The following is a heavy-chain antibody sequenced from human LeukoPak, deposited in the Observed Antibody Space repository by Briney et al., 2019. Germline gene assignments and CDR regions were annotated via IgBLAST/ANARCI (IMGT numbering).Heavy chain of an antibody. CDR1: GYTFTSYD. CDR2: MNPNSGNT. CDR3: ARRVANSNYYYYGMDV. V-gene: IGHV1-8*01. Sequence: ASVKVSCKASGYTFTSYDINWVRQAPGQGLEWMGWMNPNSGNTGYAQKFQGRVTMTRNTSISTAYMELSSLRSEDTAVYYCARRVANSNYYYYGMDVWGQGTTVTVSS. J-gene: IGHJ6*02. D-gene: IGHD3-10*01.